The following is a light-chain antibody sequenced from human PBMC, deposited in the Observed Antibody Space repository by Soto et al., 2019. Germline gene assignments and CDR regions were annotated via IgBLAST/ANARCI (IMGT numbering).Light chain of an antibody. CDR2: DAS. CDR3: PQRSNWSLT. CDR1: QSFSNY. V-gene: IGKV3-11*01. Sequence: LVLTQSPATLSLSPGERATLSCRASQSFSNYLAWYQQKPGQAPRPLIYDASTRATGIPARFSGRGSGTALTRTITGLETEDFAVYYCPQRSNWSLTFGQGTRLEIK. J-gene: IGKJ5*01.